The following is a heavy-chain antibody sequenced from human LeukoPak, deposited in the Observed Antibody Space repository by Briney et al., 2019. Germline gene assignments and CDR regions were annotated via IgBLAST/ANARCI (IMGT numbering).Heavy chain of an antibody. CDR2: ISAYNGNT. J-gene: IGHJ6*02. V-gene: IGHV1-18*01. CDR1: GYTFTSYG. D-gene: IGHD6-13*01. CDR3: AKTFSSWYNGMDV. Sequence: ASVKVSCKASGYTFTSYGISWVRPAPGQGLEWMGWISAYNGNTNYAQKLQGRVTMTTDTSTSTAYMELRSLRSDDTAVYYCAKTFSSWYNGMDVWGQGTTVTVSS.